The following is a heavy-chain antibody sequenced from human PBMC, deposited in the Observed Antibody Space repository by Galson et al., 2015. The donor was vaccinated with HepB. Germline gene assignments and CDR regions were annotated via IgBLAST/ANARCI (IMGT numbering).Heavy chain of an antibody. D-gene: IGHD1-26*01. CDR3: AKASELYSGSYFGLLDF. CDR2: ISGSGGST. Sequence: LSLTCAVYGGSFSGYYWSWIRQAPGKGLEWVSGISGSGGSTYYADSVKARFTISRDNSKNILYVQMDSLRAEDTAVYYCAKASELYSGSYFGLLDFRGQGTVVTVSS. V-gene: IGHV3-23*01. J-gene: IGHJ4*02. CDR1: GGSFSGYY.